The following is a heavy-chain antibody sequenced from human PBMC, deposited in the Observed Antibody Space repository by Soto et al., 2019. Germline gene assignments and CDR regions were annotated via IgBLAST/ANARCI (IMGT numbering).Heavy chain of an antibody. CDR1: VYSLTSYW. J-gene: IGHJ4*02. CDR2: IYPGDSDT. CDR3: ATQRGPSSSPFDY. Sequence: GESLKIACKGSVYSLTSYWIGWVRQMPGKGLEWMGIIYPGDSDTRYSPSFQGQVTISADKSISTAYLQWSSLKASDTAMYYCATQRGPSSSPFDYWGRGTLVTVSS. D-gene: IGHD6-6*01. V-gene: IGHV5-51*01.